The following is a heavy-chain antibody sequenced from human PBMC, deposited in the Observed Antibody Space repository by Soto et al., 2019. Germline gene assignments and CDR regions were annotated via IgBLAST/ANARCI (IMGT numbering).Heavy chain of an antibody. CDR1: GSSISSGGYS. V-gene: IGHV4-30-2*01. CDR2: IYHSGST. CDR3: ARNSGGIYYYYGTDV. D-gene: IGHD2-15*01. Sequence: QLQLQESGSGLVKPSQTLSLTCAVSGSSISSGGYSWSWIRQPPGKGLEWIGYIYHSGSTYYNPSLKSRVTISVDRSKNQFSLKLSSVTAADTAVYYCARNSGGIYYYYGTDVWGQGTTVTVSS. J-gene: IGHJ6*02.